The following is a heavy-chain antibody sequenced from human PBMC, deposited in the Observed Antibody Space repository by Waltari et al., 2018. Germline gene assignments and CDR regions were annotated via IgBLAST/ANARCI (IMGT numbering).Heavy chain of an antibody. J-gene: IGHJ4*02. V-gene: IGHV3-74*01. CDR1: GFTFSNYW. CDR2: INSDGSST. CDR3: ARAAVPVAIRGDFDY. D-gene: IGHD2-2*01. Sequence: EVQLVEYGGGLVQPGGSLRLSCAASGFTFSNYWMHWVRQAPGKGLVWVSRINSDGSSTDYADSVKGRFTISRDNAKNTLYLQMNSLRAEDTAVFYCARAAVPVAIRGDFDYWGQGTLVTVSS.